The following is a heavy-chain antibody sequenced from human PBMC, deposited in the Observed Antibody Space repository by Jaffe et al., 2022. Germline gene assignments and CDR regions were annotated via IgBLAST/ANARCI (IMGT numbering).Heavy chain of an antibody. CDR2: IFSNDEK. CDR1: GFSLSNARMG. CDR3: ARILIPWCSGGSCYPARYYFDY. Sequence: QVTLKESGPVLVKPTETLTLTCTVSGFSLSNARMGVSWIRQPPGKALEWLAHIFSNDEKSYSTSLKSRLTISKDTSKSQVVLTMTNMDPVDTATYYCARILIPWCSGGSCYPARYYFDYWGQGTLVTVSS. V-gene: IGHV2-26*01. D-gene: IGHD2-15*01. J-gene: IGHJ4*02.